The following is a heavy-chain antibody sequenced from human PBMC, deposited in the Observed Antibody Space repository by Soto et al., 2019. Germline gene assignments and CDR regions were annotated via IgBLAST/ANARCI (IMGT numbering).Heavy chain of an antibody. D-gene: IGHD1-26*01. Sequence: SETLSLTCTVSGGSISSYYWSWIRQPPGKGLEWIGYIYYSGSTNYNPSLKSRVTISVDTSKNQFSLKLSSVTAADTAVYYCARERVGREFDYWGQGTLVTVSS. V-gene: IGHV4-59*01. CDR2: IYYSGST. CDR1: GGSISSYY. CDR3: ARERVGREFDY. J-gene: IGHJ4*02.